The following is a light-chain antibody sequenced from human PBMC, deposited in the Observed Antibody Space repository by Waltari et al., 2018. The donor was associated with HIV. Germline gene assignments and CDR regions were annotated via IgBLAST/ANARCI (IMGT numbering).Light chain of an antibody. V-gene: IGLV1-44*01. CDR2: NNT. J-gene: IGLJ2*01. CDR3: AAWDDGLNGL. Sequence: QSVLTQPPSASGTPGQRVTISCSGRRSNIGSNPVSWYQQLPGTATKLLIYNNTQRPSGVPDRFSGSKSGTSASLAISGLQSEDEGAYYCAAWDDGLNGLFGGGTKLTV. CDR1: RSNIGSNP.